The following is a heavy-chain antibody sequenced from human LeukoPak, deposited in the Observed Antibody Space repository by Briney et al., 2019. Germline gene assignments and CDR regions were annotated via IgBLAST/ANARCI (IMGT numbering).Heavy chain of an antibody. Sequence: SVEVSCKASGGTFSSYAISWVRQAPGQGLEWMGRIIPILGIANYAQKFQGRVTITADKSTSTAYMELSSLRSEDTAVYYCARVAAAGTTLGYYGMDVRGRGTTVTVSS. J-gene: IGHJ6*02. CDR3: ARVAAAGTTLGYYGMDV. CDR1: GGTFSSYA. D-gene: IGHD6-13*01. CDR2: IIPILGIA. V-gene: IGHV1-69*04.